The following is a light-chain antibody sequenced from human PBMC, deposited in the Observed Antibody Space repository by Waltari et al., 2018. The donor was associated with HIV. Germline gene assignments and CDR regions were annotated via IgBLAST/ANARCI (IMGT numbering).Light chain of an antibody. V-gene: IGLV6-57*02. Sequence: NFMLTQPHSVSESPGQTVTISCTGSSGSLASNFVQWYQQRPGSPPTTVIYEDDQRPSGVPDRFSGSIDRSSNSASLTISGLKTEDEADYYCQSYDSNSRDVIFGGGTKLTVL. CDR1: SGSLASNF. CDR2: EDD. CDR3: QSYDSNSRDVI. J-gene: IGLJ2*01.